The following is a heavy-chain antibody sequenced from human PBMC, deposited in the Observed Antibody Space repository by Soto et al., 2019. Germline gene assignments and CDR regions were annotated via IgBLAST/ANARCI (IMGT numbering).Heavy chain of an antibody. J-gene: IGHJ4*02. Sequence: EVQLLESGGGLVQPGGSLRLSCAASGFTFSSYAMSWVRQAPGKGLEWVSAISGSGGSTYYADSVKGRFTISRDNSKNTLYLQMNSLRAEHTAVYYCARDPGGYRGYDYILTDYFDYWGQGTLVTVSS. D-gene: IGHD5-12*01. V-gene: IGHV3-23*01. CDR1: GFTFSSYA. CDR2: ISGSGGST. CDR3: ARDPGGYRGYDYILTDYFDY.